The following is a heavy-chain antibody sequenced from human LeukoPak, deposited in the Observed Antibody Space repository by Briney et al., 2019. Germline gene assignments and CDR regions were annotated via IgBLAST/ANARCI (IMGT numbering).Heavy chain of an antibody. J-gene: IGHJ4*02. CDR2: ISAYNGNT. Sequence: ASVKVSCKASGGTFSSYGISWVRQAPGQGLEWMGWISAYNGNTNYAQKLQGRVTMTTDTSTSTAYMELRSLRSDDTAVYYCARAGYYDSSGYFDYWGQGTLVTVSS. D-gene: IGHD3-22*01. V-gene: IGHV1-18*01. CDR3: ARAGYYDSSGYFDY. CDR1: GGTFSSYG.